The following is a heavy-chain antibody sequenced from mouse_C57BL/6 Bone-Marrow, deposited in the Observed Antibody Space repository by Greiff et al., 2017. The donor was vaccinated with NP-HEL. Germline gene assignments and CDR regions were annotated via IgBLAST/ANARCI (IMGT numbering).Heavy chain of an antibody. D-gene: IGHD1-1*01. CDR3: ARDSTVVYFDV. V-gene: IGHV7-1*01. CDR2: SRNKANDYTT. J-gene: IGHJ1*03. CDR1: GFTFSDFY. Sequence: EVQGVESGGGLVQSGRSLRLSCATSGFTFSDFYMEWVRQAPGKGLEWIAASRNKANDYTTEYSASVKVRFIVSRDTSKSILYLQMNALRAEDTAIYYCARDSTVVYFDVWGTGTTVTVSS.